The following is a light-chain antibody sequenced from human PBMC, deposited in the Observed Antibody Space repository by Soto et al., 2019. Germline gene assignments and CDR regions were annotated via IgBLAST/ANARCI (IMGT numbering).Light chain of an antibody. Sequence: DIQMTQSPSSLSASVGDRVSVTCRASQSLSTFLNWYQQRPGEAPKLLIYAASSLQSGVPSRFSGSGSGADFTLTIGSLQPEDFATYYCQQSYTTPPTFGQGTKVEVK. CDR2: AAS. J-gene: IGKJ1*01. CDR3: QQSYTTPPT. V-gene: IGKV1-39*01. CDR1: QSLSTF.